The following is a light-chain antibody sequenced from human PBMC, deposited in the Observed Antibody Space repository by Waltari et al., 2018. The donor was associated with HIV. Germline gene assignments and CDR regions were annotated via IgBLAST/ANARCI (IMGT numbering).Light chain of an antibody. Sequence: QAVLTQTPSASASPGQKITISCSGSDSNIGSHYVYWYHQFPGRAPTLLLYKNKQRSSGVADRCSGSKSGTSASLTISGLRAEDEGTYFCGAWDDNLRGVFGGGTRVTVL. CDR1: DSNIGSHY. CDR2: KNK. J-gene: IGLJ2*01. V-gene: IGLV1-47*01. CDR3: GAWDDNLRGV.